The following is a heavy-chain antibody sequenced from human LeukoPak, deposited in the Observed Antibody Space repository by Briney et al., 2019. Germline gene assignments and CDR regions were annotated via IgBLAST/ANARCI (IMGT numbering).Heavy chain of an antibody. Sequence: SETLSLTCTVSGGSISSYYWSWIRQPPGKGLEWIGYSYYSGSTNYNPSLKSRVTISVDTSKNQFSLKLSSVTAADTAVYYCARGGKWELLTYYYYMDVWGKGTTVTVSS. CDR2: SYYSGST. V-gene: IGHV4-59*01. CDR1: GGSISSYY. CDR3: ARGGKWELLTYYYYMDV. D-gene: IGHD1-26*01. J-gene: IGHJ6*03.